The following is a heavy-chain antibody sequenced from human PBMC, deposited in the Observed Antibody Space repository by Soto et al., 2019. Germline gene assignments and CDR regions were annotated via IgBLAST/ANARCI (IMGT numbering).Heavy chain of an antibody. Sequence: QVQPVQSGAEVKKPGASVKVSCKASGYTFTSYAMHWGRQAPGQRLEWMGWINAGNGNTKYSQKFQGRVTITRDTSASTAYMELSSLRSEDTAVYYCARGDGYYYFDYWGQGTLVTVSS. CDR1: GYTFTSYA. D-gene: IGHD3-22*01. V-gene: IGHV1-3*01. J-gene: IGHJ4*02. CDR2: INAGNGNT. CDR3: ARGDGYYYFDY.